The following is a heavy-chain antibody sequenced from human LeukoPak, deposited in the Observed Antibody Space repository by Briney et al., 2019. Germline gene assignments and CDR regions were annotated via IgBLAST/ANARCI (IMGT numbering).Heavy chain of an antibody. J-gene: IGHJ6*03. Sequence: GGSLRLSCAASGFTFSNYWMTWVRQAPGKGLEWVASINQDRGEIHYMDSVRGRFTISRDNAKNSLSLQMSSLTAEDTAVYYCAKAPYGDHSYYMDAWGKGTTVTISS. D-gene: IGHD4-17*01. CDR2: INQDRGEI. CDR3: AKAPYGDHSYYMDA. V-gene: IGHV3-7*01. CDR1: GFTFSNYW.